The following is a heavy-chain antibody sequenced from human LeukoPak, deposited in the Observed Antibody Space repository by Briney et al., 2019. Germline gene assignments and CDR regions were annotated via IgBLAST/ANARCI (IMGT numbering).Heavy chain of an antibody. D-gene: IGHD6-13*01. CDR2: IYYSGST. CDR3: ARSYSSSWYHYMDV. Sequence: PSETLSLTCTVSGGSISSSSYYWGWIRQPPGKGLEWIGSIYYSGSTYYNPSLKSRVTISVDTSKNQFSLKLSSVTAADTAVYYCARSYSSSWYHYMDVWGKGTTVTVSS. V-gene: IGHV4-39*07. CDR1: GGSISSSSYY. J-gene: IGHJ6*03.